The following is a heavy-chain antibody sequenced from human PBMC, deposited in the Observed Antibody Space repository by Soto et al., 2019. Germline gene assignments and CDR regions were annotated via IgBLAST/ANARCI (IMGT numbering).Heavy chain of an antibody. CDR2: IWYDGSNK. J-gene: IGHJ4*02. CDR3: ARDHTPIEGASYYFDY. Sequence: PGGSLRLSCAASGFTFSSYGMHWVRQAPGKGLEWVAVIWYDGSNKYYADSVKGRFTISRDNSKNTLYLQMNSLRAEDTAVYYCARDHTPIEGASYYFDYWGQGTLVTVSS. V-gene: IGHV3-33*01. D-gene: IGHD1-26*01. CDR1: GFTFSSYG.